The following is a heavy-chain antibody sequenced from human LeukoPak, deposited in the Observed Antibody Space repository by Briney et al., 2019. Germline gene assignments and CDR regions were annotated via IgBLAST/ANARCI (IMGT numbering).Heavy chain of an antibody. V-gene: IGHV4-61*02. D-gene: IGHD1-1*01. CDR3: ARDGSTQFDY. Sequence: SQTLSLTCTVSGGSISSGSYYWSWIRQPAGKGLEWIGRIYTSGSTNYNPSLKSRVTISVDTSKNQFSLKLSSVTAADTAVYYCARDGSTQFDYWGQGTLVTVSS. CDR2: IYTSGST. J-gene: IGHJ4*02. CDR1: GGSISSGSYY.